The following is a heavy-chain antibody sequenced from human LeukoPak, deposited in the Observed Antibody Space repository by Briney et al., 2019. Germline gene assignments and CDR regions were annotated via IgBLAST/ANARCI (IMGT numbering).Heavy chain of an antibody. V-gene: IGHV7-4-1*02. J-gene: IGHJ4*02. CDR2: INTNTGNP. CDR1: GYTFTSYG. Sequence: ASVKVSCKASGYTFTSYGISWVRQAPGQGLEWMGWINTNTGNPTYAQGFTGRFVFSLDTSVSTAYLQISSLKAEDTAVYYCASSRGQWLVRIDYWGQGTLVTVSS. D-gene: IGHD6-19*01. CDR3: ASSRGQWLVRIDY.